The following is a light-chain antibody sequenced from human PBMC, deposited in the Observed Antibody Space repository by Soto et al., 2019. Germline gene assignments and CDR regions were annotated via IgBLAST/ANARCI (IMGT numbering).Light chain of an antibody. CDR1: SSDVGGYDQ. Sequence: QSALTQPASVSGSPGQSIAISCTGTSSDVGGYDQVSWYQQHPGKVPKLMIYAVSNRPSGVSDRFAGYQSGNTASLTISGLHAEDDDDYYCSSYTGSGTFFGGGTKLTVL. V-gene: IGLV2-14*01. J-gene: IGLJ2*01. CDR2: AVS. CDR3: SSYTGSGTF.